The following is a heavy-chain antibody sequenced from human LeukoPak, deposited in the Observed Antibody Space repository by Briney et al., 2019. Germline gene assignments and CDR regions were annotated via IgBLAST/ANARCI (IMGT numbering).Heavy chain of an antibody. Sequence: GGSLRLSCAASGFTFDDYAMHWVRQAPGKGLEWVSLISGDGGSTYYADSVKGRFTISRDNSKNSLYLQMNSQRAEDTAMYYCARDGWFGDYNWFDPWGQGTLVTVSS. V-gene: IGHV3-43*02. CDR2: ISGDGGST. D-gene: IGHD3-10*01. CDR1: GFTFDDYA. J-gene: IGHJ5*02. CDR3: ARDGWFGDYNWFDP.